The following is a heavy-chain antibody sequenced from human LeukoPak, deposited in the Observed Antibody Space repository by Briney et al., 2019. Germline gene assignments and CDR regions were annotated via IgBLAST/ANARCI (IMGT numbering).Heavy chain of an antibody. CDR3: ARGQSKYYDFWSGYLDKPYYYYGMDV. D-gene: IGHD3-3*01. CDR2: IYSGGST. V-gene: IGHV3-66*01. J-gene: IGHJ6*02. Sequence: PGGSLRLSCAASGFTVSSNYMSWVRQAPGKGLEWVSVIYSGGSTYHADSVKGRFTISRDNSKNTLYLQMNSLRAEDTAVYYCARGQSKYYDFWSGYLDKPYYYYGMDVWGQGTTVTVSS. CDR1: GFTVSSNY.